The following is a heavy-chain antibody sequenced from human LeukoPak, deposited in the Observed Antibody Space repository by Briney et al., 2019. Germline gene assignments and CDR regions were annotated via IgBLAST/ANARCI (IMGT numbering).Heavy chain of an antibody. V-gene: IGHV1-18*01. J-gene: IGHJ4*02. CDR1: GYTFTSYG. CDR3: ARDRGGSEKHWFDY. Sequence: GASVKVSCKASGYTFTSYGISWVRQAPGQGLEWMGWISAYNGNTNYAQKLQGRVTMTTDTSTSTAYMELRSLRSDDTAVYFCARDRGGSEKHWFDYWGQGTLVTVSS. D-gene: IGHD3-10*01. CDR2: ISAYNGNT.